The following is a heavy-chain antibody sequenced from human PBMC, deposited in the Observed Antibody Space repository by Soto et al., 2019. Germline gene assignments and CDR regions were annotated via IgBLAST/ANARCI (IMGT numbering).Heavy chain of an antibody. CDR3: AREFGTFYGSGSYYANWFDP. V-gene: IGHV4-59*01. J-gene: IGHJ5*02. D-gene: IGHD3-10*01. CDR2: IYYSGST. CDR1: GGSISSYY. Sequence: PSETLSLTCTVSGGSISSYYWSWIRQPPGKGLEWIGYIYYSGSTNYNPSLKSRVTISVDTSKNQFSLKLSSVTAADTAVYYCAREFGTFYGSGSYYANWFDPWGQGTLVTVS.